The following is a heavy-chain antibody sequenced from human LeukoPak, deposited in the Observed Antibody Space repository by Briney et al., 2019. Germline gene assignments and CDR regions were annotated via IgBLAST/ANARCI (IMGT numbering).Heavy chain of an antibody. V-gene: IGHV3-23*01. Sequence: GGSLRLSCAASGFTFSNYGMSWVRQAPGKGLEWVSAISGSGGRTYHADSVKGRFTISRDNSKNTLYLQMNSLRAEDTAVYYCAKDDGGSYYIYYYYMDVWGKGTTVTISS. D-gene: IGHD1-26*01. CDR1: GFTFSNYG. CDR2: ISGSGGRT. CDR3: AKDDGGSYYIYYYYMDV. J-gene: IGHJ6*03.